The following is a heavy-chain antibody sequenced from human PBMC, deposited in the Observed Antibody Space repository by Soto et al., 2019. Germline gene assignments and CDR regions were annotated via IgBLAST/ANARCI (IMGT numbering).Heavy chain of an antibody. D-gene: IGHD1-26*01. V-gene: IGHV1-69*05. CDR3: ADHPIVSNYYYYGMDV. CDR2: IIPIFGTA. CDR1: GGTFSSYA. J-gene: IGHJ6*02. Sequence: QVQLVQSGAEVKKPGSSVKVSCKASGGTFSSYAISWVRQAPGQGLEWMGGIIPIFGTANYAQKFQGRVTITXXEXTPXADMELSSLRSEDTAVYYCADHPIVSNYYYYGMDVWGQGTTVTVSS.